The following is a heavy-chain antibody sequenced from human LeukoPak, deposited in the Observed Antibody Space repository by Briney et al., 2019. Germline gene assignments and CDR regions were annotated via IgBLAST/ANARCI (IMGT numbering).Heavy chain of an antibody. Sequence: SETLSLTCTVSGGSISSYYWSWIRQPPGKGLEWIGYIYYSGSTNYNPSLKSRVAISVDTSKNQFSLKLSSVTAADTAVHYCASSIAAAGNRETYYYYGMDVWGQGTTVTVSS. V-gene: IGHV4-59*01. CDR1: GGSISSYY. CDR3: ASSIAAAGNRETYYYYGMDV. D-gene: IGHD6-13*01. J-gene: IGHJ6*02. CDR2: IYYSGST.